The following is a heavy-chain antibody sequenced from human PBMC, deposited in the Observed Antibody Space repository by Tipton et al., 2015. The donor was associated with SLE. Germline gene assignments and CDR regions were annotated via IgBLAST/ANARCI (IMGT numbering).Heavy chain of an antibody. J-gene: IGHJ3*02. V-gene: IGHV3-53*05. CDR2: ISYSGDNT. Sequence: SLRLSCAASGFTFSDYYMTWVRQAPGKGLEWVSGISYSGDNTYYADSVKGRFAISRDNSKSTLYLQMSSLRSEDTAVYYCARYPKWELDAFDIWGQGTIVTVSS. CDR3: ARYPKWELDAFDI. CDR1: GFTFSDYY. D-gene: IGHD1-26*01.